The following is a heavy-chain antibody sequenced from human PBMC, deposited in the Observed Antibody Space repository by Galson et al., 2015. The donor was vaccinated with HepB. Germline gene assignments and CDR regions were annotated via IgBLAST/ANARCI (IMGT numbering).Heavy chain of an antibody. Sequence: ETLSLTCAVYDGSFSAYYWNWIRQPPGKGLEWIGEINHRGSTDYSPSLKSRVTISVDTSKNQFSLKLSSATAADTAVYYCARGGLAMVRGVIITWGQGTLVTVSS. CDR1: DGSFSAYY. CDR3: ARGGLAMVRGVIIT. V-gene: IGHV4-34*01. CDR2: INHRGST. J-gene: IGHJ4*02. D-gene: IGHD3-10*01.